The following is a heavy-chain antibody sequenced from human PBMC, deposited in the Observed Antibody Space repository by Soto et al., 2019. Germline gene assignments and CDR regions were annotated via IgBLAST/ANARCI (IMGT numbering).Heavy chain of an antibody. J-gene: IGHJ6*02. CDR2: ISFDGSNK. Sequence: QVQLVESGGGVVQPGRSLRLSCAASGFTFSSFGMHWVRQAPGKWLEWVAVISFDGSNKYYADSVKGRFTISRDNSKNTMSLQMNSLKAEDTAVYYCAXXXXXYSNNWPAYYGLDVWGQGTTVTVSS. CDR1: GFTFSSFG. D-gene: IGHD1-1*01. V-gene: IGHV3-30*18. CDR3: AXXXXXYSNNWPAYYGLDV.